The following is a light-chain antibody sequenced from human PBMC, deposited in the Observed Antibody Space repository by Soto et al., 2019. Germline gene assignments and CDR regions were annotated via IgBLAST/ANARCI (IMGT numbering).Light chain of an antibody. CDR2: DAS. J-gene: IGKJ4*01. CDR1: QDISNY. CDR3: QQYDNLPIT. Sequence: DIQMTQSPSSLSASVGDRVTITCQASQDISNYLNWYQQKPGKAPKLLIYDASNLETGVPSRFSXSGSGXDFTFTISSLQPEDIATYYCQQYDNLPITFGXX. V-gene: IGKV1-33*01.